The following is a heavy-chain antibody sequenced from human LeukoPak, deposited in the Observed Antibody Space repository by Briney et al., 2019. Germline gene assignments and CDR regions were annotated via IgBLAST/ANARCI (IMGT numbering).Heavy chain of an antibody. Sequence: PGGSLRLSCAAPGFTFDDYAMHWARQAPGKGLESVSLISRNGGNTYYADSVKGRFTISRDNSKNSLYLQMNSLRTEDTALYYCAKDQGCSSTSCQLNWFDPWGQGTLVTVSS. CDR3: AKDQGCSSTSCQLNWFDP. D-gene: IGHD2-2*01. V-gene: IGHV3-43*02. J-gene: IGHJ5*02. CDR2: ISRNGGNT. CDR1: GFTFDDYA.